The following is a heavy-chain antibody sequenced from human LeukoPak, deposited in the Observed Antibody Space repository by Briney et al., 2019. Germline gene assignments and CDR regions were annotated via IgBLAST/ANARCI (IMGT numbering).Heavy chain of an antibody. CDR1: GFTFSSYA. CDR3: ATETTVTGEFDY. CDR2: ISYDGSNK. Sequence: GRSLRLSCAASGFTFSSYAMHWVRQAPGKGLEWVAVISYDGSNKYYADSVKGRFTISRDNSKNMLYLQMNSLRAEDTAVYYCATETTVTGEFDYWGQGTLVTVSS. V-gene: IGHV3-30-3*01. D-gene: IGHD4-11*01. J-gene: IGHJ4*02.